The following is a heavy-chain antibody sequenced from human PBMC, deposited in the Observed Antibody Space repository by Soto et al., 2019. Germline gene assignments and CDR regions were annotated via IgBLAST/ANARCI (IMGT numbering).Heavy chain of an antibody. V-gene: IGHV4-30-4*01. CDR2: SYYSGST. CDR1: GGSISSGYYY. Sequence: TLSLTCTVSGGSISSGYYYWSWIRQPPGKGLEWIGYSYYSGSTYYNPSLKSRVTISVDTAKNQFSLKLSSVTAADTAVYYCASQERGGVVYPYDYWGAGTLVPVSS. D-gene: IGHD2-8*02. J-gene: IGHJ4*02. CDR3: ASQERGGVVYPYDY.